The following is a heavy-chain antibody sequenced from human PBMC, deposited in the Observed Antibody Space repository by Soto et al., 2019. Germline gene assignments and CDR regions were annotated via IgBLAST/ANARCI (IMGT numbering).Heavy chain of an antibody. CDR1: GYTFTEYY. J-gene: IGHJ6*02. V-gene: IGHV1-2*04. Sequence: QEQLVQSGAEVKKPGASVKVSCKASGYTFTEYYIHWVRQVPGRGLEWMGWISPNSGRTKSAQKFQGWVTRTEDTSIATVYMELNGLKSDDTAIYFCARRIGAAGDYFYGLDVWGQGTAVIVSS. CDR2: ISPNSGRT. D-gene: IGHD3-10*01. CDR3: ARRIGAAGDYFYGLDV.